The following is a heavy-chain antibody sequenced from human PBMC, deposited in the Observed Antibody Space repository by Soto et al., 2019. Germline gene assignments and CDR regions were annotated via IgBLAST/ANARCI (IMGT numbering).Heavy chain of an antibody. J-gene: IGHJ5*02. V-gene: IGHV3-20*01. CDR3: ATVRHDYGDLYTWFDP. CDR2: INWEGGST. CDR1: GFTFGDYG. D-gene: IGHD4-17*01. Sequence: EVQLVESGGGVVRPGGSLRLSCAASGFTFGDYGMSWVRQAPGKGLEWVSGINWEGGSTGYADSVKGRFTISRDNAKNSLYLQMNSLRAEDTAFHHCATVRHDYGDLYTWFDPWGQGTLVTVSS.